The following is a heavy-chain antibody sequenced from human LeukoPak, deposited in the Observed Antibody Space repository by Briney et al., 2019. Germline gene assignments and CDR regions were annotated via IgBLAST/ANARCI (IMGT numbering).Heavy chain of an antibody. D-gene: IGHD3-22*01. V-gene: IGHV1-18*01. CDR2: ISTYNGNT. CDR3: ARERGYYYDSSGYYQWFDP. J-gene: IGHJ5*02. Sequence: ASVKVSCKASGYTFTSHGISWVRQAPGQGLEWMGWISTYNGNTNYAQKLQGRVSMTTDTSTSTAYMDLRSLRSDDTAVYYCARERGYYYDSSGYYQWFDPWGQGTLVTVSS. CDR1: GYTFTSHG.